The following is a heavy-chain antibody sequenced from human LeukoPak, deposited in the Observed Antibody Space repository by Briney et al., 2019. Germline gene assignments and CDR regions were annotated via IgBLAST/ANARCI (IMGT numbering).Heavy chain of an antibody. V-gene: IGHV4-59*12. D-gene: IGHD2-21*02. Sequence: PSETLSLTCTVSGGSISNYYWGWIRLPPGKGLEWIGNIYYSGSTYYNPSLKSRVTISVDTSKNQFSLKLSSVAAADTAVYYCARDFGPYCGGACFPFDYWGQGTLVTVSS. CDR1: GGSISNYY. CDR2: IYYSGST. J-gene: IGHJ4*02. CDR3: ARDFGPYCGGACFPFDY.